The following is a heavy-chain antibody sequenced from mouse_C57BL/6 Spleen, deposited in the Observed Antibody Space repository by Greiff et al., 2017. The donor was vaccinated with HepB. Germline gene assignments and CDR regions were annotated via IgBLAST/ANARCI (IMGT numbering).Heavy chain of an antibody. CDR2: ISSGGSYT. CDR3: ASSYDYALDY. CDR1: GFTFSSYG. J-gene: IGHJ2*01. D-gene: IGHD2-4*01. V-gene: IGHV5-6*01. Sequence: EVKVVESGGDLVKPGGSLKLSCAASGFTFSSYGMSWVRQTPDKRLEWVATISSGGSYTYYPDSVKGRFTISRDNAKNTLYLQMSSLKSEDTAMYYCASSYDYALDYWGQGTTLTVSS.